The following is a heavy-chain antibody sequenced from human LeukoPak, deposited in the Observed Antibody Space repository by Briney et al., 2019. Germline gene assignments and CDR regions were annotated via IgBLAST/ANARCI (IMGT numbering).Heavy chain of an antibody. CDR2: ISSSGSTI. J-gene: IGHJ5*02. V-gene: IGHV3-48*03. CDR3: ARMYYYGSGSYSWFDP. Sequence: GGSLRLSCAASGFTFSSYEMNWVRQAPGKGLEWVSYISSSGSTIYYADSVKGRFTISRDNAKNSLYLQMNSLRAEDTAVYYCARMYYYGSGSYSWFDPWGQGTLVTVSS. D-gene: IGHD3-10*01. CDR1: GFTFSSYE.